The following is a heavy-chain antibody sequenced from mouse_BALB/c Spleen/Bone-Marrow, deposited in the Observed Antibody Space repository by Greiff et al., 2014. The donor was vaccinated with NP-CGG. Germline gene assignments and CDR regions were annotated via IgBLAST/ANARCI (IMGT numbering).Heavy chain of an antibody. CDR3: ARTTLYKGYFDY. D-gene: IGHD1-3*01. CDR1: GFSLTSYG. V-gene: IGHV2-4-1*01. J-gene: IGHJ2*01. Sequence: QVQLQQPGPGLVQPSQSLSITCTVSGFSLTSYGVHWVRQSPGKGLEWLGVIWSGGSTDYNAAFISGLSISKDNSKSQVFFKMNSLQAEDTAIYYCARTTLYKGYFDYWGQGTTLTVSS. CDR2: IWSGGST.